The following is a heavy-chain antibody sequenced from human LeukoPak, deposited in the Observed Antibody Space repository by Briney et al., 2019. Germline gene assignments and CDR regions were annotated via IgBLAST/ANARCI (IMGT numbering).Heavy chain of an antibody. CDR1: GYTFTGYY. D-gene: IGHD3-10*01. CDR2: INPNSGST. J-gene: IGHJ2*01. CDR3: ARETPGGGYFDL. Sequence: ASVKVSCKASGYTFTGYYMHWVRQAPGQGLEWMGWINPNSGSTNYAQKFQDRVTMTRDTSISTAYMELSRLRSDDTAVYYCARETPGGGYFDLWGRGTLVTVSS. V-gene: IGHV1-2*02.